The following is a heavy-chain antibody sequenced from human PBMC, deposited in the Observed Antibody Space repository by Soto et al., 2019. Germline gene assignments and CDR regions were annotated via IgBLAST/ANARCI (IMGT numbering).Heavy chain of an antibody. CDR3: AKDYGDYFDY. J-gene: IGHJ4*02. D-gene: IGHD4-17*01. CDR2: VSGSGDST. Sequence: AGGSLRLSCAASAFTFSSYAMSWVRQAPGKGLEWVSAVSGSGDSTYYADSVKGRFTISRDNSKNTLYLQMNSLRAEDTAVYYCAKDYGDYFDYWGQGTLVTVSS. CDR1: AFTFSSYA. V-gene: IGHV3-23*01.